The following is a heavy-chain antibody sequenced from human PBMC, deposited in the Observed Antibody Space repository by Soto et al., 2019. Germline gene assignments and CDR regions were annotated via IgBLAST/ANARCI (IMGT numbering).Heavy chain of an antibody. Sequence: QVQLQESGPGLVKLSQTLSLTCTVSGGSIRSGDFYWSWIRQPPGKGLEWIGYIYYSGSTYYNPSLKSRITISVDTSKNQFSLRLSSVTAADTAVYYCARLRGVATRDVDYWGQGTLVTVSS. V-gene: IGHV4-30-4*01. CDR3: ARLRGVATRDVDY. CDR1: GGSIRSGDFY. J-gene: IGHJ4*02. CDR2: IYYSGST. D-gene: IGHD5-12*01.